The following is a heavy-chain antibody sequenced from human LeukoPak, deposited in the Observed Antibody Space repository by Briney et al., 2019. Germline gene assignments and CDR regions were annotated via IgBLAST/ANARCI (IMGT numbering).Heavy chain of an antibody. V-gene: IGHV4-30-2*02. J-gene: IGHJ5*02. CDR3: ARNQRGYSYGGKFDP. CDR2: IYHSGST. CDR1: GDSISSGGFY. Sequence: SETLSLTCTVSGDSISSGGFYWSWIRQPPGKGLEWIGYIYHSGSTYYNPSLKSRVTISVDTSKNQFSLKLSSVTAADTAVYYCARNQRGYSYGGKFDPWGQGTLVTVSS. D-gene: IGHD5-18*01.